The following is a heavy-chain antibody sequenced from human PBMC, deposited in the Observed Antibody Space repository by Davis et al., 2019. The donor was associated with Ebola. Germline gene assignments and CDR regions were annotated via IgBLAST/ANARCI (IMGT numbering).Heavy chain of an antibody. CDR1: GFTVSSNY. CDR3: ARVSSGWAYYFDY. V-gene: IGHV3-53*04. Sequence: GESLKISCAASGFTVSSNYMSWVRQAPGKGLEWGAVIYSGGSTYYADSVKGRFTISRHNSKNTLYLQMNSLRAEDTAVYYCARVSSGWAYYFDYWGQGTLVTVSS. CDR2: IYSGGST. J-gene: IGHJ4*02. D-gene: IGHD6-19*01.